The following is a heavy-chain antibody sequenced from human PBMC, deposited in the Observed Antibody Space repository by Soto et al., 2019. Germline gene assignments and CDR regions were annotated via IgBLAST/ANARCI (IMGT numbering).Heavy chain of an antibody. CDR3: ARESGGATATLDYYYFYMDV. CDR1: GDSFNDYY. J-gene: IGHJ6*03. V-gene: IGHV1-2*02. Sequence: VQLAQSGAEVKKPGASVKVSCKTSGDSFNDYYIHWVRQAPGQGLGWMGGINPNGGATKYAQKFQGRVTVTRDTSIRTVYMELSSLRSDDTAVYYCARESGGATATLDYYYFYMDVWGKGTTVTVSS. D-gene: IGHD5-12*01. CDR2: INPNGGAT.